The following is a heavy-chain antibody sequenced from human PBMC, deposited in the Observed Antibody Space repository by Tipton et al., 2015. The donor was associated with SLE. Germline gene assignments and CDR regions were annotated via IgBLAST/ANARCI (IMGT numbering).Heavy chain of an antibody. CDR3: ATLWGYCSVGRCYSAF. J-gene: IGHJ4*02. D-gene: IGHD2-15*01. Sequence: SLRLSCAASGFIVRSHYMSWVRQAPGKGLEWVSVIYSGETTYYADSVKGRFAISRDNSKNTLYLQMNSLRSEDTAVYYCATLWGYCSVGRCYSAFWGQGTLVTVSS. CDR2: IYSGETT. CDR1: GFIVRSHY. V-gene: IGHV3-53*05.